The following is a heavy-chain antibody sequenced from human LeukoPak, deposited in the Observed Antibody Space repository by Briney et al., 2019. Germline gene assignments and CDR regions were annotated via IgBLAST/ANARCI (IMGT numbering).Heavy chain of an antibody. Sequence: PGRSLRLSCAASGFTFDDYAIHWVRQAPGKGLEWVSGISWNSGSIGYADSVKGRFTISRDNAKNSLYLQRNSLRAEDTALYYCAKDSIHSGYDHFDYWGQGTLVTVSS. J-gene: IGHJ4*02. V-gene: IGHV3-9*01. D-gene: IGHD5-12*01. CDR1: GFTFDDYA. CDR2: ISWNSGSI. CDR3: AKDSIHSGYDHFDY.